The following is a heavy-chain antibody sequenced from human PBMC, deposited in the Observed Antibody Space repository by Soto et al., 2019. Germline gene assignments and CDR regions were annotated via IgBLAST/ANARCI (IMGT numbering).Heavy chain of an antibody. J-gene: IGHJ6*02. D-gene: IGHD6-19*01. V-gene: IGHV3-30*18. CDR2: ISYDGSNK. CDR1: GFTFSSYG. CDR3: AEDWGSSGSYYYGMDV. Sequence: GGSLRLSCAASGFTFSSYGMHWVRQAPGKGLEWVAVISYDGSNKYYADSVKGRFTISRDNSKNTLYLQMNSLRAEDTAVYYCAEDWGSSGSYYYGMDVWGQGTTVTVSS.